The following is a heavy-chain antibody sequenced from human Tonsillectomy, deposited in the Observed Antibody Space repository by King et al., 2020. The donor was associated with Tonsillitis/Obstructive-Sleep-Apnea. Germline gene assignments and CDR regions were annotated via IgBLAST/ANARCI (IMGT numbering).Heavy chain of an antibody. CDR1: GYTFSSYY. CDR3: ARDGPPGYDVTTLNWFDP. D-gene: IGHD4-11*01. J-gene: IGHJ5*02. CDR2: INPSGGST. Sequence: QLVQSGAEVKKPGASVKVSCKASGYTFSSYYMHWVRQAPGQGLEWMGIINPSGGSTSYAQKFQGRVTMTRDTSTSTVYMELSSLRSEDTAVYYCARDGPPGYDVTTLNWFDPWAQGTLVTVSS. V-gene: IGHV1-46*01.